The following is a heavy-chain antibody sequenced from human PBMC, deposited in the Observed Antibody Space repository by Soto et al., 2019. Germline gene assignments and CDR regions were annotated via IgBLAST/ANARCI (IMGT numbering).Heavy chain of an antibody. D-gene: IGHD2-15*01. J-gene: IGHJ6*03. Sequence: QVQLVESGGGLVKPGGSLRLSCAASGFTFSDYYMSWIRQAPGKGLEWVSYISSSGSTIYYEGSVKGRFTISRDNAKNSLYLQRNSLGAEDTAVYYCAREHCSGVSCCSGPCAPDYFYFYMDVWGKGTTVTVSS. CDR2: ISSSGSTI. V-gene: IGHV3-11*01. CDR1: GFTFSDYY. CDR3: AREHCSGVSCCSGPCAPDYFYFYMDV.